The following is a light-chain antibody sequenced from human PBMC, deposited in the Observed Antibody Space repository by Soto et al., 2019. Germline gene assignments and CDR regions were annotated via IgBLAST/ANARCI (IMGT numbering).Light chain of an antibody. CDR3: SSYTSSSSYV. J-gene: IGLJ1*01. Sequence: QSALTQPASVSGSPGQSITISCTGTSSDVGSYNYVSWYQQHPGKAPKLMNYDVSNRPSGVSNRFSSSKSGNTASLTISGLQAEDEADYYCSSYTSSSSYVFGPGTKVTVL. CDR2: DVS. CDR1: SSDVGSYNY. V-gene: IGLV2-14*01.